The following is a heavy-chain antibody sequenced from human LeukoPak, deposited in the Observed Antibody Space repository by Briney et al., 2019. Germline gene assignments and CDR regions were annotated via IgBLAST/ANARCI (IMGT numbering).Heavy chain of an antibody. V-gene: IGHV3-23*01. CDR2: ISGSGGST. CDR3: AKALPRYCGGDCYGLDY. Sequence: GGSLRLSYAASGFTFSSYAMSWVRQAPGKGLEWVSAISGSGGSTYYADSVKGRFTISRDNSKNTLYLQMNSLRAEDTAVYYCAKALPRYCGGDCYGLDYWGQGTLVTVSS. CDR1: GFTFSSYA. D-gene: IGHD2-21*02. J-gene: IGHJ4*02.